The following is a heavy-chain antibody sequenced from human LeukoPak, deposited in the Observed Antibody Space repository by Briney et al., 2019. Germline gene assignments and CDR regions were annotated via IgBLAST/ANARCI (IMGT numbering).Heavy chain of an antibody. CDR2: IHYSGNT. CDR1: GGSTSSSNYY. J-gene: IGHJ4*02. D-gene: IGHD3-3*01. CDR3: ARLGAGPTYYDFWSGYSSFYFVY. V-gene: IGHV4-39*01. Sequence: ETSETLSLTCTVSGGSTSSSNYYWGWIRQPPGKGPEWTGGIHYSGNTYYNPSLKSRVTISIDTSKNQFSLKLSSVTAADTAVYYCARLGAGPTYYDFWSGYSSFYFVYWGQGTLVTVSS.